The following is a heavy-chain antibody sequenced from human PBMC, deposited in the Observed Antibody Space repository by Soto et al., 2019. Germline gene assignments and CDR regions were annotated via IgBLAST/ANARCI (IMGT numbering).Heavy chain of an antibody. CDR2: ISYDGSNK. D-gene: IGHD5-18*01. CDR3: AKDGLRGGYSYGYVGY. J-gene: IGHJ4*02. V-gene: IGHV3-30*18. Sequence: QVQLVESGGGVVQPGRSLRLSCAASGFTFSSYGMHWVRQAPGKGLEWVAVISYDGSNKYYADSVKGRFTISRDNSKNTLYLQMNSLRAEDTDVYYCAKDGLRGGYSYGYVGYWGQGTLVTVSS. CDR1: GFTFSSYG.